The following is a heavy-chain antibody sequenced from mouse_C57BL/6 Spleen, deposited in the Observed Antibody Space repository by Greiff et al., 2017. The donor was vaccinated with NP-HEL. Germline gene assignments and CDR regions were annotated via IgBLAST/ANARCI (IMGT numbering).Heavy chain of an antibody. V-gene: IGHV5-17*01. D-gene: IGHD1-1*01. CDR2: ISSGSSTI. Sequence: EVKLMESGGGLVKPGGSLKLSCAASGFTFSDYGMHWVRQAPDKGLEWVAYISSGSSTIYYADTVKGRFTISRDNAKNTLFLQMTSLRSEDTAMYYCARPPYYYGSVWGTGTTVTVSS. CDR1: GFTFSDYG. CDR3: ARPPYYYGSV. J-gene: IGHJ1*03.